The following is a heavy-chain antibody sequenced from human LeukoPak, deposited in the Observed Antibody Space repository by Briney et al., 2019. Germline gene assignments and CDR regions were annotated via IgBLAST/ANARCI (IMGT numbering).Heavy chain of an antibody. D-gene: IGHD2-15*01. V-gene: IGHV4-59*01. CDR3: AREWGYCSGGSCYSGWFDP. CDR1: GGSISSYY. CDR2: IYYSGST. J-gene: IGHJ5*02. Sequence: SETLSLTCTVSGGSISSYYWSWIRQPPGKGLEWIGYIYYSGSTSYNPSLKSRVTISVDTSKNQFSLKLSSVTAADTAVYYCAREWGYCSGGSCYSGWFDPWGQGTLVTVSS.